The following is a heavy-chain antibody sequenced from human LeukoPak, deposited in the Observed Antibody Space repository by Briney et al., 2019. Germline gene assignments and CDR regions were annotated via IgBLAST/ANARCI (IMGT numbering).Heavy chain of an antibody. CDR1: GGSISSYY. Sequence: PSETLSLTCTVSGGSISSYYWSWIQQPPGKGLEWIGYIYYSGSTNYNPSLKSRVTISVDTSKNQLSLKLSSVTAADTAVYYCARLINYYYDMDVWGKGDTVTISS. CDR2: IYYSGST. J-gene: IGHJ6*03. CDR3: ARLINYYYDMDV. V-gene: IGHV4-59*08.